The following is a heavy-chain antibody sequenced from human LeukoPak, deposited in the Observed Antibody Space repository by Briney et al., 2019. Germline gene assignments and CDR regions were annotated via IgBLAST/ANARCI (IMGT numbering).Heavy chain of an antibody. Sequence: ASVNVSCKASGYTFTSYGVSWVRQPPGQELEWMGCISTYNGNTNCAQRFQGRVTMTTDTSTSTAYMELRSLRSDDTAVYYCARGGAGYCSGGSCPKNWFDPWGQGTLVTVSS. J-gene: IGHJ5*02. CDR1: GYTFTSYG. V-gene: IGHV1-18*01. D-gene: IGHD2-15*01. CDR2: ISTYNGNT. CDR3: ARGGAGYCSGGSCPKNWFDP.